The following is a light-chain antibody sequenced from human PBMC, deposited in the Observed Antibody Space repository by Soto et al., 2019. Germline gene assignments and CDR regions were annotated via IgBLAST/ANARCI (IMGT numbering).Light chain of an antibody. J-gene: IGKJ4*01. CDR1: QSVSLTA. V-gene: IGKV3-20*01. CDR2: GAS. CDR3: QQANSFPLT. Sequence: EIVLTQSPGTLSLSPGERATLSCSSSQSVSLTALAWYQHKPGQAPRLLIYGASFRATGIPHRFSGSGSGTDFTLTISRLEPEDVAVYYCQQANSFPLTLGGGTKVDIK.